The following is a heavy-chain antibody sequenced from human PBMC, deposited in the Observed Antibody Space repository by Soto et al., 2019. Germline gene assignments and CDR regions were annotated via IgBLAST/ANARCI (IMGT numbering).Heavy chain of an antibody. Sequence: QVQLVQSGAEVKKPGSSVKVSCKASGGTFSSNAISWARQAPGQGLEWMGGIIPIYASPNYAQNFQGRVTVTADKATSTAYLELSRLKFADSAIYYCAVTVTGSRSPLAHWGRGTLVIVSS. CDR3: AVTVTGSRSPLAH. D-gene: IGHD3-9*01. CDR2: IIPIYASP. J-gene: IGHJ4*02. CDR1: GGTFSSNA. V-gene: IGHV1-69*06.